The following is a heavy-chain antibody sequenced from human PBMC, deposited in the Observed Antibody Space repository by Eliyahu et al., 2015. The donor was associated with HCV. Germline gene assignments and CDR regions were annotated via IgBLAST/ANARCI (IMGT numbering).Heavy chain of an antibody. CDR2: ISYDGSNK. Sequence: QVQLVESGGXVVQPGRSLRLSCAASGFTFXTYAMXWVRQAPGKGLEWVAVISYDGSNKYYADSVKGRFTISRDNSKNTLSLQMNSLRAEDTAVYYCAREQSGCSSTSCYPYWGQGTLVTVSS. J-gene: IGHJ4*02. CDR3: AREQSGCSSTSCYPY. D-gene: IGHD2-2*01. CDR1: GFTFXTYA. V-gene: IGHV3-30-3*01.